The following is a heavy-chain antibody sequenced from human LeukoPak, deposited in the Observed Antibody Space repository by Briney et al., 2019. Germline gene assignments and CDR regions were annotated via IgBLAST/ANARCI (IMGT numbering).Heavy chain of an antibody. CDR3: ARDRXVVGADFDY. V-gene: IGHV3-30*04. CDR1: GFIFDNFA. CDR2: VSFDGTNN. J-gene: IGHJ4*02. Sequence: GGSLRLSCAASGFIFDNFAIHWVRQAPGKGLEWVSIVSFDGTNNFYADSVKGRFTVSRDNSKNTVYLHMNSLRPDDTAVYFCARDRXVVGADFDYWGQGTLVTVSS. D-gene: IGHD2-21*01.